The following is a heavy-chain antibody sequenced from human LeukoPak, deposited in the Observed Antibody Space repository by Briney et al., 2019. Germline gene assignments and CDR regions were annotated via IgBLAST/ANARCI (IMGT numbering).Heavy chain of an antibody. CDR2: IYYSGST. D-gene: IGHD6-19*01. V-gene: IGHV4-59*01. CDR3: ARERYSSGSDAFDI. J-gene: IGHJ3*02. Sequence: PSETLSLTCTVSGGSISSYYWSWIRQPPGKGLEWIGYIYYSGSTNYNPSLKSRGTISVDTSKNQFPLKLSSVTAADTAVYYCARERYSSGSDAFDIWGQGTMVTVSS. CDR1: GGSISSYY.